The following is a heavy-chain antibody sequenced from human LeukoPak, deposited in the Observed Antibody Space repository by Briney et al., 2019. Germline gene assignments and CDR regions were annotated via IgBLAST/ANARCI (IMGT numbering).Heavy chain of an antibody. CDR2: ISASGGST. Sequence: GGSLRLSCAASGFTFSSYAMSWVRQAPKKGLEWVSVISASGGSTYYADSVKGRVTISRDNSKNTLYLQMNSLRAEDTAVYYCASASWLHIDYWGQGTLVTVSS. CDR1: GFTFSSYA. J-gene: IGHJ4*02. V-gene: IGHV3-23*01. CDR3: ASASWLHIDY. D-gene: IGHD5-24*01.